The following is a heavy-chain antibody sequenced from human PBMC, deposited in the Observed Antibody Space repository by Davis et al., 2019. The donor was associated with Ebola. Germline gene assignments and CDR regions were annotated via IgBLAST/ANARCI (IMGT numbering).Heavy chain of an antibody. CDR3: ARDQQLLSTLIDF. CDR2: INPHNGNT. Sequence: ASVKVSCKASGYTFTNYGITWVRQAPGQGLEWMGWINPHNGNTNYAQNVQGRVIMTSDTATTTAYMEVRSLRSDDTAVYYCARDQQLLSTLIDFWGQGTLVTVSS. V-gene: IGHV1-18*04. CDR1: GYTFTNYG. J-gene: IGHJ4*02. D-gene: IGHD2-21*02.